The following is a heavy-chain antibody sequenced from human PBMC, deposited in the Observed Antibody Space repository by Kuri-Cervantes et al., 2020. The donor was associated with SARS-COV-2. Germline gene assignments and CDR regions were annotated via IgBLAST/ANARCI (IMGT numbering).Heavy chain of an antibody. V-gene: IGHV1-2*02. Sequence: ASVKVSCKASGYTFTDYYIRRVRQAPGQGLEWMGWINPNGGGTNYAQKFQGRVTMTRGTSITTAYMELSRLRFDDTAVYYCARVRQNDFQAFDYWGQGTLVTVSS. CDR3: ARVRQNDFQAFDY. D-gene: IGHD3-3*01. CDR1: GYTFTDYY. CDR2: INPNGGGT. J-gene: IGHJ4*02.